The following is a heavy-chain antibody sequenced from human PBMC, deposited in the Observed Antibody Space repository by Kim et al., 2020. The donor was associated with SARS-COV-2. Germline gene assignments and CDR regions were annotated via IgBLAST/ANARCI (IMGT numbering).Heavy chain of an antibody. D-gene: IGHD3-22*01. CDR3: GRAVTYDRHDL. CDR2: ITTAGSDK. Sequence: GGSLRLSCVASGFTFSNYYMSWVRQAPGKGLEWVANITTAGSDKGHVDSVKGRFTITRDNAKNSLNLQIDSLRGEDTAVYYSGRAVTYDRHDLWGRGTLV. CDR1: GFTFSNYY. J-gene: IGHJ4*02. V-gene: IGHV3-7*01.